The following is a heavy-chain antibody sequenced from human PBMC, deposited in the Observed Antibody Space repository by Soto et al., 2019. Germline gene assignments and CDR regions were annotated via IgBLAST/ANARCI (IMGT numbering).Heavy chain of an antibody. Sequence: ASVKVSCKASGYTFTGYYMHWVRQAPGQGLEWMGWINPNSGGTNYAQKFQGWVTMTRDTSISTAYMEVTGLRSADTAVYYCEGGGYAKLLYYPSSYYYGMDVWGQGTTVTVSS. D-gene: IGHD3-22*01. J-gene: IGHJ6*02. CDR1: GYTFTGYY. CDR2: INPNSGGT. V-gene: IGHV1-2*04. CDR3: EGGGYAKLLYYPSSYYYGMDV.